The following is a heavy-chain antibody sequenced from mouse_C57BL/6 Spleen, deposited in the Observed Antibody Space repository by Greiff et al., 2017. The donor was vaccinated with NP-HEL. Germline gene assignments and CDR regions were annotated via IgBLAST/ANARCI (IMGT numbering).Heavy chain of an antibody. Sequence: EVMLVESGGGLVQPKGSLKLSCAASGFSFNTYAMNWVRQAPGKGLEWVARIRSKSNNYATYYADSVKDRFTISRDDSESMLYLQMNNLKTEDTAMYYCVRGYDGYYEEDAMDYWGQGTSVTVSS. J-gene: IGHJ4*01. CDR2: IRSKSNNYAT. CDR1: GFSFNTYA. D-gene: IGHD2-3*01. V-gene: IGHV10-1*01. CDR3: VRGYDGYYEEDAMDY.